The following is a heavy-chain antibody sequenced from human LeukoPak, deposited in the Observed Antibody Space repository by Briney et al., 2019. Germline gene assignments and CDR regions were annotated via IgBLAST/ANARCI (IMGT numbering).Heavy chain of an antibody. CDR3: AGTTTVTTKRFQH. V-gene: IGHV3-23*01. CDR2: ITAGGGGT. Sequence: GGSLRLSCAASGFTFSSYGMHWVRQAPGKGLEWVSTITAGGGGTYYADSVKGRFTISRDNSKNTLCLQMNSLTAEDTAIYYCAGTTTVTTKRFQHWGQGTLVTVSS. J-gene: IGHJ1*01. D-gene: IGHD4-17*01. CDR1: GFTFSSYG.